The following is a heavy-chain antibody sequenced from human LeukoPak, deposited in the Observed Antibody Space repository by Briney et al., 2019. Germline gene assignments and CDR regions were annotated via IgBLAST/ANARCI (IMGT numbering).Heavy chain of an antibody. CDR2: ISAYNGNT. CDR3: ASTGFRYGVFDY. D-gene: IGHD3-3*01. CDR1: GYTFTSYG. V-gene: IGHV1-18*01. Sequence: ASVKVSCKASGYTFTSYGISWVRQAPGQGLEWMGWISAYNGNTNYAQKLQGRVTMTTDTSTRTAYMELRSLRSDDTAVYYCASTGFRYGVFDYWGQGTLVTVSS. J-gene: IGHJ4*02.